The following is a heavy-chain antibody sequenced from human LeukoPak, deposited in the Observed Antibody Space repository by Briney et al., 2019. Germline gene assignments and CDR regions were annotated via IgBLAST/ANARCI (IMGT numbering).Heavy chain of an antibody. V-gene: IGHV1-2*02. CDR2: INPNSGGT. CDR3: ARSSWWELLPYYYYYMDV. CDR1: GYTFSGYY. J-gene: IGHJ6*03. Sequence: ASVKVSCKASGYTFSGYYMHWVRQAPGQGLEWMGWINPNSGGTNYAQKFQGRVTMTRDTSISTAYMELSRLRFDDTAVYYCARSSWWELLPYYYYYMDVWGKGTTVTISS. D-gene: IGHD1-26*01.